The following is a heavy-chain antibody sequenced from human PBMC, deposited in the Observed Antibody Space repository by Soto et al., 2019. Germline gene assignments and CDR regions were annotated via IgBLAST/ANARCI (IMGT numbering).Heavy chain of an antibody. CDR2: IGNSGTDM. V-gene: IGHV3-48*01. J-gene: IGHJ4*02. CDR3: AREMGTPPTRGLDY. Sequence: EVQLVESGGDLVQPGGSLRLSCAAFGFTFSSHNMNWVRQAPGKGLEWISYIGNSGTDMYYADSVQGRFTVSRDSAKNSMYLYLNSLTAEDTAVYYCAREMGTPPTRGLDYWGQGTPVTVSS. CDR1: GFTFSSHN. D-gene: IGHD1-1*01.